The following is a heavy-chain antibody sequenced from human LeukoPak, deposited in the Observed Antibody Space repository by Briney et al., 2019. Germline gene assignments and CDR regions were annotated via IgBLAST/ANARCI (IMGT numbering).Heavy chain of an antibody. CDR3: ARGGHYDTSNHHDY. D-gene: IGHD3-22*01. V-gene: IGHV3-30*04. Sequence: AGGSLRLSCAASGFTFSSYAMHWVRQAPGKGLEWVAVISYDGSNKYYADSVKGRFTISRDNSKNTLYLQMNSLRAEDTAVYYCARGGHYDTSNHHDYWGQGTLVTVSS. CDR1: GFTFSSYA. CDR2: ISYDGSNK. J-gene: IGHJ4*02.